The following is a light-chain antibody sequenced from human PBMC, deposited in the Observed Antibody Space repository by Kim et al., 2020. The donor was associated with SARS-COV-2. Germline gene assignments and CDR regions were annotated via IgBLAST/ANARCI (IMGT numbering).Light chain of an antibody. CDR2: GAF. Sequence: SPGERVTLSCRASQSVSSNLAWYQQKPGQAPRLLIYGAFTRATGIPARFSGSGSGTYFTLTISSLQSEDFAVYYCQQYNKWPPWTFGQGTKVDIK. J-gene: IGKJ1*01. CDR1: QSVSSN. CDR3: QQYNKWPPWT. V-gene: IGKV3-15*01.